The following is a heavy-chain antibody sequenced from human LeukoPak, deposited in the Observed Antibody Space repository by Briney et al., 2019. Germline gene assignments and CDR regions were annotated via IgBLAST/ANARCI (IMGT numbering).Heavy chain of an antibody. V-gene: IGHV3-30*02. CDR1: GFTFSNYG. CDR2: IRYDGNNK. J-gene: IGHJ4*02. CDR3: VKVSWESRPPDSHS. Sequence: PGGSLRLSCGASGFTFSNYGMLWVRQAPGKGLEWVAFIRYDGNNKLYADSMKGRFTISRDNFKNIVYLEMSSLRAEDTGNYYCVKVSWESRPPDSHSWGTGTLVTVSS. D-gene: IGHD1-26*01.